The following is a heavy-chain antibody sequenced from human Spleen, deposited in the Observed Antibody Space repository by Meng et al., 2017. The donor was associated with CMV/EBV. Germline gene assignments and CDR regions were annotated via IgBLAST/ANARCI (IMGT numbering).Heavy chain of an antibody. V-gene: IGHV3-30*02. J-gene: IGHJ6*02. CDR2: IRFDGTNK. D-gene: IGHD3-22*01. CDR3: AKRGDSSGTYAMDV. CDR1: GFAFDNYA. Sequence: GESLKISCAASGFAFDNYAMSWVRQAPGKGLEWVANIRFDGTNKYHADSVKGRFTISRDNSKNTLYLQMNSLRAEDTAVYYCAKRGDSSGTYAMDVWGQGTTVTVSS.